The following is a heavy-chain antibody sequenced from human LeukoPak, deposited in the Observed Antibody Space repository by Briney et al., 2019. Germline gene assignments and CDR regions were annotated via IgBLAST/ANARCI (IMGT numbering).Heavy chain of an antibody. Sequence: ASVKVSCKASGYTFTSYGNSWVRQAPGQGLEWMGWISAYNGNTNYAQKLQGRVTMTTDTSTSTAYMELRSLRSDDTAVYYCARDVGSSWYRGRGGVFDYWGQGTLVTVSS. J-gene: IGHJ4*02. CDR3: ARDVGSSWYRGRGGVFDY. V-gene: IGHV1-18*04. CDR2: ISAYNGNT. CDR1: GYTFTSYG. D-gene: IGHD6-13*01.